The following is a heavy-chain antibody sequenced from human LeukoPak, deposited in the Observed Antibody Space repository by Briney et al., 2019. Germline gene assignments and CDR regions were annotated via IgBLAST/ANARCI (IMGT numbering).Heavy chain of an antibody. CDR1: GGSISSYY. V-gene: IGHV4-59*01. Sequence: PSETLSLTCTVSGGSISSYYWSWIRQPPGKGLEWIGYIYYSGSTNYNPSLKSRVTISVDTSKNQFSLRLSSVTAADTAVYYCARDLSPRHYDFWSGYYTAFDYWGQGTLVTVSS. D-gene: IGHD3-3*01. CDR3: ARDLSPRHYDFWSGYYTAFDY. J-gene: IGHJ4*02. CDR2: IYYSGST.